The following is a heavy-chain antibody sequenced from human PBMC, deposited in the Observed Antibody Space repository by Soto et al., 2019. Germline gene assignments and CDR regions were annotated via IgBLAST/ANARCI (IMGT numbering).Heavy chain of an antibody. CDR2: IYYSGST. J-gene: IGHJ4*02. V-gene: IGHV4-31*03. CDR1: GGSISSGGYY. Sequence: QVQLQESGPGLVKPSQTLSLTCTVSGGSISSGGYYWSWIRQHPGKGLEWIGYIYYSGSTYHNPSLKSRVTISVDTSKNQFSLKLSSVTTADTAVYYCARDHDGSGRDYWGQGILVTVSS. D-gene: IGHD3-22*01. CDR3: ARDHDGSGRDY.